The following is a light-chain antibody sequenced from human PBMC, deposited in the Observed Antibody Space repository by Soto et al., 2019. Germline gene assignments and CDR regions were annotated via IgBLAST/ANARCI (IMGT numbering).Light chain of an antibody. CDR1: QNLLHSNGDNY. CDR2: LGS. Sequence: DIVMTQSPLSLPVTPGEPASISCRSSQNLLHSNGDNYLDWYLQKPGRSPQLLIYLGSNRASGVTDRFSGSGSGTNYTLEISRVEAEDVGVYYCMQALQTPLTFGGGTKVEIK. CDR3: MQALQTPLT. V-gene: IGKV2-28*01. J-gene: IGKJ4*01.